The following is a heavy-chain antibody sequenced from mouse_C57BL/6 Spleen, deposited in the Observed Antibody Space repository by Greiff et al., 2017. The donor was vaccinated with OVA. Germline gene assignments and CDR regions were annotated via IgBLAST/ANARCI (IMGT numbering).Heavy chain of an antibody. Sequence: EVKVEESGGGLVKPGGSLKLSCAASGFTFSDYGMHWVRQAPEKGLEWVAYISSGSSTIYYADTVKGRFTISRDNAKNTLFLQMTSLRSEDTAMYYCARRELGSWFAYWGQGTLVTVSA. CDR1: GFTFSDYG. CDR2: ISSGSSTI. CDR3: ARRELGSWFAY. D-gene: IGHD4-1*01. J-gene: IGHJ3*01. V-gene: IGHV5-17*01.